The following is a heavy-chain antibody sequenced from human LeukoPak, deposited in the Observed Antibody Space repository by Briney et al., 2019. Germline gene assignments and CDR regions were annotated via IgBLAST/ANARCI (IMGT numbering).Heavy chain of an antibody. J-gene: IGHJ3*02. D-gene: IGHD2-15*01. V-gene: IGHV4-59*01. CDR3: ARSYCGGGSCGAFDI. Sequence: SETLSLTCTVSGGXISSYYWSWIRQPPGKGLEWIGYIYYSGNTNYNPSVKSRVTISVDTSKNQFSLRLSSVTAADTAVYYCARSYCGGGSCGAFDIWGQGTMVTVSS. CDR2: IYYSGNT. CDR1: GGXISSYY.